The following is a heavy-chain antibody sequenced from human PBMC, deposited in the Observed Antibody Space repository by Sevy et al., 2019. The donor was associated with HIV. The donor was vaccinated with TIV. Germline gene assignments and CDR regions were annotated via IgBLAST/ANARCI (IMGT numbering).Heavy chain of an antibody. D-gene: IGHD4-17*01. J-gene: IGHJ6*02. CDR3: TKDPPVYGDFPYGMDV. Sequence: GGSLRLSCAASGFIFDYYGMHWVRQAPGKGLEWVAHISHDGSKKYYADSVKGRFTISRDNSKNTLYLQMNTLRRDDTAAYFCTKDPPVYGDFPYGMDVWGQGTTVTVSS. CDR2: ISHDGSKK. CDR1: GFIFDYYG. V-gene: IGHV3-30*18.